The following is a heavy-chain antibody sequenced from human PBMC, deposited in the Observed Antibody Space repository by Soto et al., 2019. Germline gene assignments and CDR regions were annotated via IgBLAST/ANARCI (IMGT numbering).Heavy chain of an antibody. CDR1: GFTFASYW. Sequence: EVQLVESGGGLVQPGGSLRLACAASGFTFASYWMSWVRQAPGKGLELVANIDQDGSQKYNVDSVKGRFTISRDDAKNSLYMQMSRLRAEDTAVYYCARDLGYGPGSLIDYWGQGTLVTVSS. CDR3: ARDLGYGPGSLIDY. V-gene: IGHV3-7*01. J-gene: IGHJ4*02. CDR2: IDQDGSQK. D-gene: IGHD3-10*01.